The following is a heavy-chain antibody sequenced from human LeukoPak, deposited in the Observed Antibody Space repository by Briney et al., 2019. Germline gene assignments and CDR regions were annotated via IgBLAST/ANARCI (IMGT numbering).Heavy chain of an antibody. V-gene: IGHV3-9*01. CDR3: AKDMGMGVVVPAGGFDY. J-gene: IGHJ4*02. Sequence: PGGSLRLSCAASGFTFSSYWMHWVRQAPGEGLVWVSGISWNSGSIGYADSVKGRFTISRDNAKNSLYLQMNSLRAEDTALYYCAKDMGMGVVVPAGGFDYWGQGTLVTVSS. CDR2: ISWNSGSI. CDR1: GFTFSSYW. D-gene: IGHD2-2*01.